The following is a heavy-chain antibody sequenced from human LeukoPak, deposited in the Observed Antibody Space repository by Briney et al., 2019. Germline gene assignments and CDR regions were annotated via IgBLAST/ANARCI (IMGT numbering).Heavy chain of an antibody. CDR3: ARAQFNYDFWSGYG. J-gene: IGHJ4*02. D-gene: IGHD3-3*01. V-gene: IGHV1-69*04. CDR2: IIPILGIA. CDR1: GGTFSSYA. Sequence: SVKVSCKASGGTFSSYAISWVRQAPGQGLEWMGRIIPILGIANYAQKFQGRVTITADKSTSTAYVELSSLRSEDTAVYYCARAQFNYDFWSGYGWGQGTLVTVS.